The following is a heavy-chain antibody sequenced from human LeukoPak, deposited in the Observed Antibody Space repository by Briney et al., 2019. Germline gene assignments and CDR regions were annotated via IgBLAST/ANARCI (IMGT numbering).Heavy chain of an antibody. V-gene: IGHV3-23*01. CDR3: AKAPVTKSLSYYYGMDV. Sequence: GGPLRLSCAASGFTFSSYAMSWVREAPGKGLEWVSAISGSGGSTYYADSVKGRFTISRDNSKNTLYLQMNSLRAEDTAVYYCAKAPVTKSLSYYYGMDVWGQGTTVTVSS. CDR1: GFTFSSYA. CDR2: ISGSGGST. J-gene: IGHJ6*02. D-gene: IGHD4-17*01.